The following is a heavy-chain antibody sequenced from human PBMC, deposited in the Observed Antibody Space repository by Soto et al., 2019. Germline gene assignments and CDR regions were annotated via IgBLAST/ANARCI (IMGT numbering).Heavy chain of an antibody. J-gene: IGHJ3*02. V-gene: IGHV3-30*03. CDR3: ARFSDIVVVPAAMLPDAFDI. CDR2: ISYDGSNK. Sequence: GGSLRLSCAASGFTFSSYGMHWVRQAPGKGLEWVAVISYDGSNKYYADSVKGRFTISRDNAKNSLYLQMNSLRAEDTAVYYCARFSDIVVVPAAMLPDAFDIWGQGTMVTVSS. CDR1: GFTFSSYG. D-gene: IGHD2-2*01.